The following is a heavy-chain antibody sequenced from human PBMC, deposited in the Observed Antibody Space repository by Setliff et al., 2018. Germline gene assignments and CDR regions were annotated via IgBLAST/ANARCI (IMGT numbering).Heavy chain of an antibody. CDR2: VFSGDSDT. V-gene: IGHV5-51*01. CDR3: ARQGCSSTSCHSIDY. CDR1: GYSFTTYW. D-gene: IGHD2-2*01. J-gene: IGHJ4*02. Sequence: PGESLKISCKASGYSFTTYWIAWVRQMPGKGLGWMGIVFSGDSDTRYSPSFQGQVTISADKAINTAYLQWNSLQASDTAMYYCARQGCSSTSCHSIDYWGQGTLVTVSS.